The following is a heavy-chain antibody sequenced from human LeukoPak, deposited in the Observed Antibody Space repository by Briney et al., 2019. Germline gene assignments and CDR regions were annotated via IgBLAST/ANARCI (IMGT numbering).Heavy chain of an antibody. D-gene: IGHD3-16*01. CDR1: GYTFTSYG. J-gene: IGHJ3*02. Sequence: ASVKVSCKASGYTFTSYGISWVRQAPGQGLEWMGWISAYNGNTNYAQKFQGRVTMTRNTYIITAYMELSSLRSEDTAVYYCARGHGRYVWGSYPKSDAFDIWGQGTMVTVSS. CDR2: ISAYNGNT. V-gene: IGHV1-18*01. CDR3: ARGHGRYVWGSYPKSDAFDI.